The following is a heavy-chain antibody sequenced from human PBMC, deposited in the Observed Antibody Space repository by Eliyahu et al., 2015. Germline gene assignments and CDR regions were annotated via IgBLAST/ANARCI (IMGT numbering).Heavy chain of an antibody. Sequence: QITLKESGPTLVKPTQTLTLTCTFSGFLLSTSRVGVGWIRQPPGKALEWLALIYWNDDKRYSPSLKNRLTVTKDTSKNQVVLTMTNMDPVDTATYYCAHRQRGAVPGSALFAYWGQGILVTVSS. CDR3: AHRQRGAVPGSALFAY. CDR2: IYWNDDK. CDR1: GFLLSTSRVG. V-gene: IGHV2-5*01. D-gene: IGHD3-10*01. J-gene: IGHJ4*02.